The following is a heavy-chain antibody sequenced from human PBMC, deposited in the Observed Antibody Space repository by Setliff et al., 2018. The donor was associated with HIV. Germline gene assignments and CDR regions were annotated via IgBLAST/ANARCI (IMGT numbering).Heavy chain of an antibody. V-gene: IGHV4-61*02. Sequence: SETLSLTCTVSGGSISSGNYYWSWIRQPAGKGLEWIGRIYTSGSTNYNPSLKSRVTISIDTSKNHLSLKLSSVTAADTAVYYCAGGGRGGSYEAFEIWGQGTMVTVSS. CDR2: IYTSGST. CDR3: AGGGRGGSYEAFEI. CDR1: GGSISSGNYY. D-gene: IGHD1-26*01. J-gene: IGHJ3*02.